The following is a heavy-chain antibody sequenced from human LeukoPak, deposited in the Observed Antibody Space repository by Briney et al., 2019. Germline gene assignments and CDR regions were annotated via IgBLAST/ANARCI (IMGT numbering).Heavy chain of an antibody. CDR1: GFPFSVSL. D-gene: IGHD1/OR15-1a*01. V-gene: IGHV3-74*01. Sequence: QPGGSLILSCAASGFPFSVSLMHWFRQVPGKGLMRVSRITADETTTYAESVRGRVTISRDNAKNTVYLQMNRLRVEDTAVYYCAKDWFATTDYWGQGILVTVSS. CDR2: ITADETT. J-gene: IGHJ4*02. CDR3: AKDWFATTDY.